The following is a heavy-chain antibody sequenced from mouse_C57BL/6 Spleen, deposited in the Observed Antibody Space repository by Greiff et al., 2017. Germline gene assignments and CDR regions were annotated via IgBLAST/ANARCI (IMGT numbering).Heavy chain of an antibody. J-gene: IGHJ3*01. CDR3: AREKDYGWFAY. Sequence: VHLVESGGGLVKPGGSLKLSCAASGFTFSDYGMHWVRQAPEKGLEWVAYISSGSSTIYYADTVKGRFTISRDNAKNTLFLQMTSLRSEDTAMYYCAREKDYGWFAYWGQGTLVTVSA. D-gene: IGHD2-4*01. CDR2: ISSGSSTI. V-gene: IGHV5-17*01. CDR1: GFTFSDYG.